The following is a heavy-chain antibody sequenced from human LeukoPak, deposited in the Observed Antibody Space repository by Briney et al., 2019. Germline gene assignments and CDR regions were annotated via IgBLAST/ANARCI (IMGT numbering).Heavy chain of an antibody. CDR1: GFTFSSYW. V-gene: IGHV3-7*04. Sequence: GGSLRLSCAASGFTFSSYWMSWVRQPPGKGLEWVANINQDGSGKYYVDSVKGRFTISRDNAKNSLYLQMNSLRAEDTAVYYCARGMSTGEYWGQGTLVTVSS. CDR3: ARGMSTGEY. CDR2: INQDGSGK. J-gene: IGHJ4*02. D-gene: IGHD3-16*01.